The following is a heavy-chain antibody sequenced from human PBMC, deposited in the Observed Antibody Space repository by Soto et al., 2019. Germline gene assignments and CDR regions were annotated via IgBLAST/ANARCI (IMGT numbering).Heavy chain of an antibody. CDR3: VPWVSANFDF. CDR2: INANAIDT. D-gene: IGHD3-16*01. CDR1: GFIFGNHG. J-gene: IGHJ4*02. Sequence: GGSLRLSCAASGFIFGNHGMTWVRQAPGRALEWVSTINANAIDTHYADSVKGRFTISRENSKSTLDLQMNSLRAEDTAIYYCVPWVSANFDFWGPGTLVTVSS. V-gene: IGHV3-23*01.